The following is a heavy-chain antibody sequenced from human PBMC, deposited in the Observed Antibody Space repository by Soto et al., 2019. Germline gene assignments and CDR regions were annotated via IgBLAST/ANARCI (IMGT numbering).Heavy chain of an antibody. Sequence: QITLEESGPALVKPTQTLTLTCTFSGFSLNTRAVGVGWIRQPPGKALEWLAFIYWDDNKYYSPSLKSRLTITKDTSKNQVVLTMTNTTPVDTATYYCAHGAGWLFDYWGQGTQLALSS. V-gene: IGHV2-5*02. J-gene: IGHJ4*02. CDR1: GFSLNTRAVG. D-gene: IGHD6-19*01. CDR2: IYWDDNK. CDR3: AHGAGWLFDY.